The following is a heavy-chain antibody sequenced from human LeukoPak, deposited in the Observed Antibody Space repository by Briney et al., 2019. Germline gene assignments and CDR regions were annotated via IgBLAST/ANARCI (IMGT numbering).Heavy chain of an antibody. J-gene: IGHJ4*02. D-gene: IGHD2-2*01. Sequence: GGSLRLSCAASGCTFTTYAMSWGRQAPGKGLEWVSAISGSGGSTYYADSVRGRFTIYRDNPKNTLYLQMNSLRAEDTAVYYCAKQVPTASVDYWGQGTLVTVSS. CDR2: ISGSGGST. V-gene: IGHV3-23*01. CDR1: GCTFTTYA. CDR3: AKQVPTASVDY.